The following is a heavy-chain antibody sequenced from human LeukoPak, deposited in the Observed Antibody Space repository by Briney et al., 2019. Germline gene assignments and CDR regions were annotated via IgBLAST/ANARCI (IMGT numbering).Heavy chain of an antibody. CDR2: IIPIFGTA. V-gene: IGHV1-69*05. CDR1: GGTFSSYA. Sequence: SVKVSCKVSGGTFSSYAISWVRQAPGQGLEWMGGIIPIFGTANYAQKFQGRVTITTDESTSTAYMELTSLRSEDTAVYYCARARAGYSRSASYYFDYWGQGTLVTVSS. D-gene: IGHD6-6*01. CDR3: ARARAGYSRSASYYFDY. J-gene: IGHJ4*02.